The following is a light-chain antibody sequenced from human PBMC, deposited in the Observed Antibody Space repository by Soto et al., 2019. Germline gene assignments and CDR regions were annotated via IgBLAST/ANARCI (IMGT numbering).Light chain of an antibody. CDR2: DAS. V-gene: IGKV3-11*01. CDR3: QQRSNWPPIT. J-gene: IGKJ5*01. CDR1: QSVSSY. Sequence: EIVLTQSPATLSLSLGERATLSCRASQSVSSYLAWYQQKPGKAPRLLIYDASNRATGIPARFSGSGSGTDFTLTISSLEPEDFAVYYCQQRSNWPPITFGQGTRLEIK.